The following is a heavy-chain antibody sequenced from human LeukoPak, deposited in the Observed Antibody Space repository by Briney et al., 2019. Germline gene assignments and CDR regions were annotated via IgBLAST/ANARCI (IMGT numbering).Heavy chain of an antibody. J-gene: IGHJ4*02. V-gene: IGHV4-59*12. CDR1: GGSMSSYY. CDR3: AGNGGNSNFDY. Sequence: RTSETLSLTCTVSGGSMSSYYWSWTRQPPGKGLEWIGYISYSGSTNYNPSLKSRVTISVDKSKKQFSLKLSSVTAADTAVYYCAGNGGNSNFDYWGQGTLVTVSS. D-gene: IGHD4-23*01. CDR2: ISYSGST.